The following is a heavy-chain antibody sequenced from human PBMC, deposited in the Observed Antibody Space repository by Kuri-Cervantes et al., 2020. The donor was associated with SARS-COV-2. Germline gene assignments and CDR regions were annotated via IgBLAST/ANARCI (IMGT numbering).Heavy chain of an antibody. CDR1: GFTFSNAW. CDR2: IKSKTDGGTT. D-gene: IGHD6-19*01. CDR3: AKTVAGTGIDY. Sequence: GESLKISCAASGFTFSNAWMSWVRQAPGKGLEWVGRIKSKTDGGTTDYAAPVKGRFTISRDDSKNTLYLQMNSLKTEDTAVYYCAKTVAGTGIDYWGQGTLVTVSS. V-gene: IGHV3-15*01. J-gene: IGHJ4*02.